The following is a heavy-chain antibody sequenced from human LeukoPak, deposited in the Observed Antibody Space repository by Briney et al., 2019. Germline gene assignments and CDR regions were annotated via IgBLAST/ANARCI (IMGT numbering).Heavy chain of an antibody. CDR2: IYYSGST. CDR3: ARGYVAAAGTVDFDY. J-gene: IGHJ4*02. D-gene: IGHD6-13*01. CDR1: GGFISSYY. Sequence: SETLSLTCTVSGGFISSYYWSWIRQPPGKGLEWIGYIYYSGSTNYNPSLKSRVTISVDTSKNQFSLKLSSVTAADTAVYYCARGYVAAAGTVDFDYWGQGTLVTVSS. V-gene: IGHV4-59*01.